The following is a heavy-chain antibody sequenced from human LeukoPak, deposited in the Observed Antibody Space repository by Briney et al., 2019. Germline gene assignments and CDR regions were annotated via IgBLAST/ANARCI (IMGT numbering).Heavy chain of an antibody. CDR2: IKSKTNGGTT. CDR3: ARDREGYCSGGSCSKVAY. CDR1: GFTVSNAW. V-gene: IGHV3-15*01. J-gene: IGHJ4*02. D-gene: IGHD2-15*01. Sequence: GGSLRLSCAASGFTVSNAWMNWVRQAPGKGLEWVGLIKSKTNGGTTNYATPVKGRFTISRDDSENTLYLQMNSLRAEDTAVYYCARDREGYCSGGSCSKVAYWGQGTLVTVSS.